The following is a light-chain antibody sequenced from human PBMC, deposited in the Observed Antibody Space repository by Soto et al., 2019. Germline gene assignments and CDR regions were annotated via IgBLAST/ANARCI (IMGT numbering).Light chain of an antibody. J-gene: IGKJ4*01. CDR2: KAS. Sequence: DIQMTQSPSTLSASVGDRVTITCRASQSISSWLAWYQQKPGKAPKLLIYKASRLEGGVPSRFGGSGSGTEFTLTISSLQPDDSATYYCQQYHSYPLTFGGGTKVDIK. V-gene: IGKV1-5*03. CDR3: QQYHSYPLT. CDR1: QSISSW.